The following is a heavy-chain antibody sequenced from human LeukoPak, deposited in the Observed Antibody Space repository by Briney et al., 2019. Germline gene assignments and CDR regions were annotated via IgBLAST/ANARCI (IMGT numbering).Heavy chain of an antibody. D-gene: IGHD2-2*01. CDR3: ARGTGIVVVPASFGGWFDL. CDR2: SIAYNCNT. J-gene: IGHJ5*02. CDR1: GYTFTSCG. Sequence: ASVKVSFKASGYTFTSCGSSWVRHATRQAREWMGWSIAYNCNTNYAHKLHGRETLITNTSTSTDYMELRSLRSDDTAVHYCARGTGIVVVPASFGGWFDLWGQGTLVTVSS. V-gene: IGHV1-18*01.